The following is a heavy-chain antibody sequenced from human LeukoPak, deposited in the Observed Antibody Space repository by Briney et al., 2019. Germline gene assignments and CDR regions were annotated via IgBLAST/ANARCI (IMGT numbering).Heavy chain of an antibody. CDR3: ARDRLQYYYGSGSYYNPGDAFDI. Sequence: ASVKVSCKASGGTFGSYAISWVRQAPGQGLEWMGGIIPIFGTANYAQKFQGRVTITADKSTSTAYMELSSLRSEDTAVYYCARDRLQYYYGSGSYYNPGDAFDIWGQGTMVTVSS. CDR2: IIPIFGTA. D-gene: IGHD3-10*01. J-gene: IGHJ3*02. CDR1: GGTFGSYA. V-gene: IGHV1-69*06.